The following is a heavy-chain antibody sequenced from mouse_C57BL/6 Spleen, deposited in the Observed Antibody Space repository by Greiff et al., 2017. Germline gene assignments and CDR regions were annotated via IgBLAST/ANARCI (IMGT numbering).Heavy chain of an antibody. Sequence: EVQVVESGAELVKPGASVKLSCTASGFNIKDYYMHWVKQRTEQGLEWIGRIDPEDGETKYAPKFQGKATITAHTSSNTAYLQLSSLTSGDTAVYYCARSLTTVVATPEGCWGQGTTLTVSS. CDR3: ARSLTTVVATPEGC. CDR1: GFNIKDYY. CDR2: IDPEDGET. J-gene: IGHJ2*01. V-gene: IGHV14-2*01. D-gene: IGHD1-1*01.